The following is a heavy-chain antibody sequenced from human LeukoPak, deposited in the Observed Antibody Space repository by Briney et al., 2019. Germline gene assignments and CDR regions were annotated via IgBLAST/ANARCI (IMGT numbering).Heavy chain of an antibody. CDR3: ARDRGYAAVGYYYYMDV. CDR1: GYTFTSYY. D-gene: IGHD5-12*01. V-gene: IGHV1-46*01. Sequence: ASVKVSCKASGYTFTSYYMHWVRQAPGQGLEWMGIINPSGGSTSYAQKFQGRVTMTRDMSTSTVYMELSSLRSEDTAVYYCARDRGYAAVGYYYYMDVWGKGTTVTVSS. CDR2: INPSGGST. J-gene: IGHJ6*03.